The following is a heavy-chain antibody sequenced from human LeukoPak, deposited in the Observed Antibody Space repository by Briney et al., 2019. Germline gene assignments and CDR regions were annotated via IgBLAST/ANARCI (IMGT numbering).Heavy chain of an antibody. V-gene: IGHV3-21*01. CDR2: ISSSSSYI. CDR3: AKVAEVGATGYYYYMDV. J-gene: IGHJ6*03. D-gene: IGHD1-26*01. Sequence: GGSLRLSCAASGFTFSSYGMNWVRQAPGKGLEWVSFISSSSSYIYYADSVKGRFTISRDNGKNLLYLQMDSLRAEDTAVYYCAKVAEVGATGYYYYMDVWGKGTTVTISS. CDR1: GFTFSSYG.